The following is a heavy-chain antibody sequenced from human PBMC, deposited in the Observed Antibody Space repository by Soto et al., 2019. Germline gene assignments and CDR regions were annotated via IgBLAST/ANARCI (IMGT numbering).Heavy chain of an antibody. D-gene: IGHD3-10*01. CDR3: ARSGSRSLPDP. Sequence: QVQLVQSGAGLKKPGASVKVSGRPSGNTLTSTYMHWVRQAPGQGLGWMGIINPSGGSTSYAQKFQGRVTMTRDTSTSTVYMELSSLRSEDTAVYYCARSGSRSLPDPWGQGTLVTVSS. CDR1: GNTLTSTY. CDR2: INPSGGST. J-gene: IGHJ5*02. V-gene: IGHV1-46*01.